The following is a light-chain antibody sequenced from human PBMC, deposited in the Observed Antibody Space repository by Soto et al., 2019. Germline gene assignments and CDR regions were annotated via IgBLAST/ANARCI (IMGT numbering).Light chain of an antibody. Sequence: EIVLTQSPATLSLSPGERATLSCRASQSVSSYLAWYQQKPGQAPRLLIYDASNRATGIPARFSGSGSGTDFTRTMSSVELEDFAGYYCQQWRGITFGQGTRLEIK. CDR1: QSVSSY. J-gene: IGKJ5*01. CDR3: QQWRGIT. CDR2: DAS. V-gene: IGKV3-11*01.